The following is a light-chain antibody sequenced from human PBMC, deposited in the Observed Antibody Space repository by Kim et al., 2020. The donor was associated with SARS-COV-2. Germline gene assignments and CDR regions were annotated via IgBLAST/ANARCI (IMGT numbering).Light chain of an antibody. J-gene: IGLJ1*01. CDR1: AATIVASYV. CDR2: GIN. V-gene: IGLV1-40*01. CDR3: HSYASSSSVYV. Sequence: TSSPCTAATIVASYVVPGSHHPQGTAPKLMIYGINNRPSGVPDRFSGSKSGTTASLAITGLQAEDEADYYCHSYASSSSVYVFGTGTKVTVL.